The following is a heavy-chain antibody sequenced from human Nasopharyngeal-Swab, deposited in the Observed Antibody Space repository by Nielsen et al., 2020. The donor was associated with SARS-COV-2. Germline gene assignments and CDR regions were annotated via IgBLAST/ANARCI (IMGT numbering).Heavy chain of an antibody. V-gene: IGHV3-7*01. Sequence: VRQAPGKGLEWVANIKQDGSEQFYVDSVKGRFTISRDNAKNSLYLQMNSLRAEDTAVYYCARVRGYCSGGACYVYYYMDVWGKGTTVNVSS. D-gene: IGHD2-15*01. CDR3: ARVRGYCSGGACYVYYYMDV. J-gene: IGHJ6*03. CDR2: IKQDGSEQ.